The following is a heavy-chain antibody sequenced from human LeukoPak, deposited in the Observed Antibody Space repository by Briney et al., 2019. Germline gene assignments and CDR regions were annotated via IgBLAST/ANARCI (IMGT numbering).Heavy chain of an antibody. CDR2: IYSGCSI. CDR1: GLTVTTY. D-gene: IGHD4-23*01. CDR3: ARPPYGGVDY. Sequence: GRSLRLSCAASGLTVTTYMIWVRQAPGKGLEWASVIYSGCSIYYADSVKGRFTISRDKSKNTLYLQMSSLRAEDTAVYYCARPPYGGVDYWGQGSLVTVSS. J-gene: IGHJ4*02. V-gene: IGHV3-66*04.